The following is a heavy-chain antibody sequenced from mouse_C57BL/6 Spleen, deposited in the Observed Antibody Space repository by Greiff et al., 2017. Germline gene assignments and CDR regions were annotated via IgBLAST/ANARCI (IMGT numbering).Heavy chain of an antibody. D-gene: IGHD4-1*01. CDR2: ISYDGSN. Sequence: EVKLMESGPGLVKPSQSLSLTCSVTGYSITSGYYWNWIRQFPGNKLEWMGYISYDGSNNYNPSLKNRISITRDTSKNQFFLKLNSVTTEDTATXYCASLTGTLFDYWGQGTTLTVSS. J-gene: IGHJ2*01. V-gene: IGHV3-6*01. CDR1: GYSITSGYY. CDR3: ASLTGTLFDY.